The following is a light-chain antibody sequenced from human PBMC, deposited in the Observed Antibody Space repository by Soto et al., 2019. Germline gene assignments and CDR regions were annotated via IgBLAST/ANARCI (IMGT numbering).Light chain of an antibody. CDR2: EVS. Sequence: QSALTQPASVSGSPGQSITISCTGTSSDVGVYNYVSWYQQHPGKAPKLMIYEVSNRPSGVSNRFSGSKSGNTASLTISGLQAEDEADYYCSSYTSISTPLYVFGTGTKLTVL. CDR3: SSYTSISTPLYV. CDR1: SSDVGVYNY. V-gene: IGLV2-14*01. J-gene: IGLJ1*01.